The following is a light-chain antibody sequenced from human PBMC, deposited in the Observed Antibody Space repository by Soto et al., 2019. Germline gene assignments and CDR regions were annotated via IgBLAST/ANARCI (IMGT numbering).Light chain of an antibody. CDR2: GVS. CDR3: QKRGNWPQ. V-gene: IGKV3D-20*02. CDR1: QSVSSTY. J-gene: IGKJ5*01. Sequence: EVVLTQSPGTLSLSPGERVTLSCMASQSVSSTYLAWYQQKPGQAPRLVIYGVSSRATGIPDRFSGSGSGTDFTLTISGLEPEDFAIYYCQKRGNWPQFGQGTRLEI.